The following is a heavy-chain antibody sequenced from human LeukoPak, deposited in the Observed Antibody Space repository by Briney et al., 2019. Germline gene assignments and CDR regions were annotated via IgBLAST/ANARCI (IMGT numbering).Heavy chain of an antibody. CDR3: ARATLGYCSSTSCYNWYFDL. J-gene: IGHJ2*01. Sequence: ASVTVSCKASGGTFSSYAISWVRQAPGQGLEWMGGIIPIFGTANYAQKFQGRVTITADESTSTAYMELSSLRSEDTAVYYCARATLGYCSSTSCYNWYFDLWGRGTLVTVSS. D-gene: IGHD2-2*02. CDR2: IIPIFGTA. CDR1: GGTFSSYA. V-gene: IGHV1-69*13.